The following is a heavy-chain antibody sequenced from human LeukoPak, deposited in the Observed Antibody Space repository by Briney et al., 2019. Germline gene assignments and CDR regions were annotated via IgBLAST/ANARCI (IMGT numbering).Heavy chain of an antibody. CDR3: ARVGSSWYFDY. V-gene: IGHV3-48*04. J-gene: IGHJ4*02. Sequence: GGSLRLSCAGSGFAFSSYAMSWVRQAPGKGLEWVSYISSSGSTIYYADSVKGRFTISRDNAKNSLYLQMNSLRAEDTAVYYCARVGSSWYFDYWGQGTLVTVSS. CDR2: ISSSGSTI. CDR1: GFAFSSYA. D-gene: IGHD6-13*01.